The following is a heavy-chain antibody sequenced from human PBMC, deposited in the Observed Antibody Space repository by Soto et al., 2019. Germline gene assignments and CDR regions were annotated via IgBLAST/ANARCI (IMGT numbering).Heavy chain of an antibody. Sequence: QVQLQESGPGLVKPSQTLSLTCTVSGGSISSGGYYWSWIRQHPGKGLEWIGYIYYSGSTYYNPPHKCRVTISGDTSMTRFSLKLRSVTAADPAVYYCARVVSPDYGVYRGWFDPWGQGPLVTVSS. J-gene: IGHJ5*02. CDR1: GGSISSGGYY. D-gene: IGHD4-17*01. CDR2: IYYSGST. CDR3: ARVVSPDYGVYRGWFDP. V-gene: IGHV4-31*03.